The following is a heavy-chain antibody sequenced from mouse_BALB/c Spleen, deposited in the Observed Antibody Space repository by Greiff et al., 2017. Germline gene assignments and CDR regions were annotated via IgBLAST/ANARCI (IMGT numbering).Heavy chain of an antibody. CDR2: ISSGGGST. V-gene: IGHV5-12-1*01. CDR3: ARLSTMITAWFAY. D-gene: IGHD2-4*01. CDR1: GFAFSSYD. J-gene: IGHJ3*01. Sequence: EVMLVESGGGLVKPGGSLKLSCAASGFAFSSYDMSWVRQTPEKRLEWVAYISSGGGSTYYPDTVKGRFTISRDNAKNTLYLQMSSLKSEDTAMYYCARLSTMITAWFAYWGQGTLVTVSA.